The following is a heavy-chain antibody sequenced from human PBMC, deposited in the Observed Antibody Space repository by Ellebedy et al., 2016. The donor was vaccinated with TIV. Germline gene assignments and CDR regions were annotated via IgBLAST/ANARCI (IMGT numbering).Heavy chain of an antibody. CDR2: IIPIFGTA. CDR3: ARTESLLPILMVRGVIPPVFDY. CDR1: GYTFTSYY. J-gene: IGHJ4*02. V-gene: IGHV1-69*13. Sequence: SVKVSCXASGYTFTSYYMHWVRQAPGQGLEWMGGIIPIFGTANYAQKFQGRVTITADESTSTAYMELSSLRSEDTAVYYCARTESLLPILMVRGVIPPVFDYWGQGTLVTVSS. D-gene: IGHD3-10*01.